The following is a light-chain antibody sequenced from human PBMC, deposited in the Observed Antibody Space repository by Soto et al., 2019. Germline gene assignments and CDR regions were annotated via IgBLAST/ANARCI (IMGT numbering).Light chain of an antibody. J-gene: IGKJ1*01. CDR2: GAS. CDR3: QQYGSSPPRT. V-gene: IGKV3-20*01. CDR1: QSVSSSY. Sequence: EIVLTQSPGTLSLSPGERATLSCRASQSVSSSYLAWYQQKPGQAPSLLIYGASSRATGIQDRFSGSGSGTDFTLTISRLEPEDFAVYYCQQYGSSPPRTFGQGTKVEIK.